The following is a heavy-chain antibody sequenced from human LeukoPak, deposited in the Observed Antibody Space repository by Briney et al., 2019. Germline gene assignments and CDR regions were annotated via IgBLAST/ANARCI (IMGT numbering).Heavy chain of an antibody. V-gene: IGHV1-69*05. D-gene: IGHD6-13*01. CDR3: ASRFTARQLVPADYYHMDV. Sequence: SVKVSCKASGVSFRDYTINGVRQAPGQGLEWMGAIIPISGTTNYAQRLQGRVTLTMDDSATTAFMEMSSLRSEDTAVYYCASRFTARQLVPADYYHMDVWGKGTTVFVSS. CDR1: GVSFRDYT. J-gene: IGHJ6*03. CDR2: IIPISGTT.